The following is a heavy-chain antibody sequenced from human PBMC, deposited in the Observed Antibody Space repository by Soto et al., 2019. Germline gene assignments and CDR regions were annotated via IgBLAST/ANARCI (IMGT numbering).Heavy chain of an antibody. D-gene: IGHD3-10*01. CDR3: ARAWAMVRGVKEGPPSYNWFDP. CDR1: GFSLSTSGMC. J-gene: IGHJ5*02. Sequence: QSGPTLVNPTQTLTLTCTFSGFSLSTSGMCVSWIRQPPGKALEWLALIDWDDDKYYSTSLKTRLTISKDTSKNQVVLTMTNMDPVDTATYYCARAWAMVRGVKEGPPSYNWFDPWGQGTLVTVSS. V-gene: IGHV2-70*01. CDR2: IDWDDDK.